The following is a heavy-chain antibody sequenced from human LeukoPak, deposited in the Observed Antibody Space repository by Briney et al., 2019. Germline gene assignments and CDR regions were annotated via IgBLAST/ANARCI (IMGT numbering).Heavy chain of an antibody. J-gene: IGHJ4*02. D-gene: IGHD3-22*01. CDR3: AKGLLKGLMKFDY. V-gene: IGHV3-23*01. CDR2: ISGSGGST. Sequence: PGGSLRLSCAASGFTFSSYAMRWVRQAPGKGLEWLSAISGSGGSTYYADSVKGRFTISRDNSKNTLYLQMNSLRAEDTAVYYCAKGLLKGLMKFDYWGQGTLVTVSS. CDR1: GFTFSSYA.